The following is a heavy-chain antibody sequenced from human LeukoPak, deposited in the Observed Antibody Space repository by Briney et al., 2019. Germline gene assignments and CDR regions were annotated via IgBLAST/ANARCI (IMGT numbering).Heavy chain of an antibody. Sequence: GASVKVSCKASGYTFTSYDINWVRQATGQGLEWMGWMNPNSGNTGYAQKFQGRVTMTRNTSISTAYMELSSLRSEDTAVYYCARASTYCSSTSCHYGMDVWGQGTTVTVSS. D-gene: IGHD2-2*01. V-gene: IGHV1-8*01. CDR1: GYTFTSYD. CDR3: ARASTYCSSTSCHYGMDV. J-gene: IGHJ6*02. CDR2: MNPNSGNT.